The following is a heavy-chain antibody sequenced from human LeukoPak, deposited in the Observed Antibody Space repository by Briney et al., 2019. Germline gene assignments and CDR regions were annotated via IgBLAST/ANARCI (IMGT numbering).Heavy chain of an antibody. CDR1: GYTFTDYG. J-gene: IGHJ6*02. Sequence: GASVKVSCKASGYTFTDYGMHWVRQAPGQRLEWMAWINAGNGNAKYSQKFQGRVTITRDTSASTAYMELSSLRSEDTAAYYCARGGGSCYRACDYYGMDVWGQGTTVTVSS. V-gene: IGHV1-3*01. D-gene: IGHD2-15*01. CDR2: INAGNGNA. CDR3: ARGGGSCYRACDYYGMDV.